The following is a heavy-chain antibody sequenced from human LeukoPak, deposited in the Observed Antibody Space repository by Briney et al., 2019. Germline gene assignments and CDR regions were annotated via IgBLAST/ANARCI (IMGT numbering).Heavy chain of an antibody. V-gene: IGHV3-9*03. CDR1: GFTFDDYA. CDR3: AKGYCSSTSCHTAY. J-gene: IGHJ4*02. Sequence: PGGSLRLSCAASGFTFDDYAMHWVRHAPGKGLEWVSGISWNSGSIGYADSVKGRFTISRDNAKNSLYLQMNSLRAEDMALYYCAKGYCSSTSCHTAYWGQGTLSPSPQ. CDR2: ISWNSGSI. D-gene: IGHD2-2*02.